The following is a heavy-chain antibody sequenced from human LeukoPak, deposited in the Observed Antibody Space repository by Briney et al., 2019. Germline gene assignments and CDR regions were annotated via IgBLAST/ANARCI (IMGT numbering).Heavy chain of an antibody. V-gene: IGHV1-2*02. CDR1: GYTFTGYY. D-gene: IGHD2-21*02. CDR2: INPNSGGT. J-gene: IGHJ4*02. Sequence: ASVKVSCKAYGYTFTGYYMHWVRQAPGQGLEWMGWINPNSGGTNYAQKFQGRVTMTRDTSISTAYMELSRLRSDDTAVYYCARAIVVVTAVVDYWGQGTLVTVSS. CDR3: ARAIVVVTAVVDY.